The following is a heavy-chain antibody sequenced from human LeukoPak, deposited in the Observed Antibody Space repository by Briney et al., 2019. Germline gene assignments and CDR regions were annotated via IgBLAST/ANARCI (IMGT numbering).Heavy chain of an antibody. Sequence: GGSLRLSCAASGFTFSSYSMNWVRRAPGKGLEWVSYISSSSSTIYYADSVKGRFTISRDNAKNSLYLQMNSLRAEDTAVYYCAREPITIFGVVIINWFDPWGQGTLVTVSS. CDR2: ISSSSSTI. V-gene: IGHV3-48*01. CDR1: GFTFSSYS. D-gene: IGHD3-3*01. J-gene: IGHJ5*02. CDR3: AREPITIFGVVIINWFDP.